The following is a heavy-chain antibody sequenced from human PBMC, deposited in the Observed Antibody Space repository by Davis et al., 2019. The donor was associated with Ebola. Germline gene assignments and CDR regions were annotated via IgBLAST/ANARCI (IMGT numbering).Heavy chain of an antibody. V-gene: IGHV1-2*01. D-gene: IGHD3-10*01. CDR1: GYTFTGYY. J-gene: IGHJ4*02. CDR2: INPNSGGT. Sequence: ASVKVSCKASGYTFTGYYMHWVRQAPGQGLEWMGRINPNSGGTNYAQKFQGRVTITAAESTGTSYMELNSLTSEDTGVYYCAREMVRGVNGYWGQGTLVTVSS. CDR3: AREMVRGVNGY.